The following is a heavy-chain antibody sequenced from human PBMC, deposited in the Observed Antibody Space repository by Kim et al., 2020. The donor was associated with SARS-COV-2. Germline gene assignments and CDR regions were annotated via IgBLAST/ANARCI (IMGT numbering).Heavy chain of an antibody. CDR2: IIPIFGTA. D-gene: IGHD3-22*01. J-gene: IGHJ5*02. CDR1: GGTFSSYA. CDR3: ASVDYYDSSGYPNWFDP. Sequence: SVKVSCKASGGTFSSYAISWVRQAPGQGLEWMGGIIPIFGTANYAQKFQGRVTITADESTSTAYMELSSLRSEDTAVYYCASVDYYDSSGYPNWFDPWGQGTLVTVSS. V-gene: IGHV1-69*13.